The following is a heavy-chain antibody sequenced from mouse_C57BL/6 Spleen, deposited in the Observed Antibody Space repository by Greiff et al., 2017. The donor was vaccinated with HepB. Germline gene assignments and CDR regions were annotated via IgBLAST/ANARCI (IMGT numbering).Heavy chain of an antibody. CDR3: ARLGLHLPDWYFDV. V-gene: IGHV1-64*01. J-gene: IGHJ1*03. CDR1: GYTFTSYW. D-gene: IGHD2-1*01. Sequence: QVQLQQPGAELVKPGASVKLSCKASGYTFTSYWMHWVKQRPGQGLEWIGLIHPNSGSTNYNEKFKSKATLTVDKSSSTAYMQLSSLTSEDSAVYYYARLGLHLPDWYFDVWGTGTTVTVSS. CDR2: IHPNSGST.